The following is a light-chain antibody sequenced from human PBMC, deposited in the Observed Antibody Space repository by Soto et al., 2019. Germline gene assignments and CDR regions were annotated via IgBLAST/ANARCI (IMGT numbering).Light chain of an antibody. CDR1: SSDVGSYNL. Sequence: QSALTQPASVSASPGQSITIFCTGTSSDVGSYNLVSWYQQHPGKAPKLMIYEVSKRPSGVSNRFSGSKSGNTASLTISGLQADDEADYHCCSYAGSRTYVVFGGGTKLTVL. CDR3: CSYAGSRTYVV. V-gene: IGLV2-23*02. J-gene: IGLJ2*01. CDR2: EVS.